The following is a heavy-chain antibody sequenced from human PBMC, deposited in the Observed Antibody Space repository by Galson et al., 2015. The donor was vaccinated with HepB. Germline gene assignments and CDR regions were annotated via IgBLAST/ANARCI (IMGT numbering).Heavy chain of an antibody. CDR1: GFSLSTSGAG. J-gene: IGHJ4*02. CDR3: ARQAAYYDSSRLDY. V-gene: IGHV2-5*02. Sequence: PALVKPTQTLTLTCTFSGFSLSTSGAGVGWIRQPPGKALEWLALIYWDDDKRYSPSLKSRLTITKDTSKNQVVLTMTNMDPVDTATYYCARQAAYYDSSRLDYWGQGTLVTVSS. D-gene: IGHD3-22*01. CDR2: IYWDDDK.